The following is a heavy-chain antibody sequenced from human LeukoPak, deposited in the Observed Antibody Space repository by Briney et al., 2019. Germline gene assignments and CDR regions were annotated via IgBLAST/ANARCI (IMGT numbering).Heavy chain of an antibody. CDR1: RFTFRIVA. CDR2: IGATSGSE. CDR3: VKGGGLCFGEPYSPHFDF. V-gene: IGHV3-23*01. D-gene: IGHD3-10*01. Sequence: GGSLRLSCAASRFTFRIVAMTWVRQAPGKRPEWVSAIGATSGSESYADPLNGRFNISGDNSENTLYLQMNSLGGEVTAVYYCVKGGGLCFGEPYSPHFDFWGQGTLVTVSS. J-gene: IGHJ4*02.